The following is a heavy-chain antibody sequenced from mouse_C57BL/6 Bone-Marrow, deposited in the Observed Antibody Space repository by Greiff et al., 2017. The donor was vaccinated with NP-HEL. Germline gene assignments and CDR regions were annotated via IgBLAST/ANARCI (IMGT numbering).Heavy chain of an antibody. CDR1: GFTFSSYA. CDR2: ISDGGSYT. CDR3: ARDGPLITTVVADYAMDY. J-gene: IGHJ4*01. Sequence: EVQLVESGGGLEKPGGSLKLSCAASGFTFSSYAMSWVRQTPEKRLEWVATISDGGSYTYYPDNVKGRFTISRDNAKNNLYLQMSHLKSEDTAMYYCARDGPLITTVVADYAMDYWGQGTSVTVSS. D-gene: IGHD1-1*01. V-gene: IGHV5-4*01.